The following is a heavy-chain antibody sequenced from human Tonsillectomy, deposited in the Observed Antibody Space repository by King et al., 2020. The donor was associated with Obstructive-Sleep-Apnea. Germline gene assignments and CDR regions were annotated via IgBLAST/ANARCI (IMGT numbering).Heavy chain of an antibody. Sequence: VQLVESGGGLVQPGRSLRLSCAASGFTFDDYAMHWVRQAPGKGLEWVSGISWNSGSIGYADSVKGRFTISRDNAKNSLYLQMKRLRAEDTALYYCAKSTGGSGSSHYYAMDVWGQGTTVTVSS. V-gene: IGHV3-9*01. CDR1: GFTFDDYA. D-gene: IGHD3-10*01. CDR3: AKSTGGSGSSHYYAMDV. CDR2: ISWNSGSI. J-gene: IGHJ6*02.